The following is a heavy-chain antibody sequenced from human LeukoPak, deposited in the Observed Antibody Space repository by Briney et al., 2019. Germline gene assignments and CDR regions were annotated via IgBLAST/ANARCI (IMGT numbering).Heavy chain of an antibody. Sequence: PGGSLRVSCAASGFTFNVYEINWVRQAPGKGLEWVSYISSSGSTIYYADSVKGRFTISRDNAKNSLYLQMNSLRAEDTAVYYCARETDSTLFDYWGQGTLVTVSS. D-gene: IGHD2-2*01. CDR2: ISSSGSTI. J-gene: IGHJ4*02. CDR1: GFTFNVYE. CDR3: ARETDSTLFDY. V-gene: IGHV3-48*03.